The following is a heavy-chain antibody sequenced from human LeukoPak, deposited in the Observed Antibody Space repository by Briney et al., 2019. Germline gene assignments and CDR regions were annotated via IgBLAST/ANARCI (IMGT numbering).Heavy chain of an antibody. D-gene: IGHD3-10*01. Sequence: GGSLRLSCAASGFTFSSYAMHWVRQAPGKGLEWVAVISYDGSNKYYADSVKGRFTISRDNSKNTLYLQMNSLRAEDTAVYYCARGWFGEFDPWGQGTLVTVSS. J-gene: IGHJ5*02. CDR1: GFTFSSYA. V-gene: IGHV3-30*04. CDR2: ISYDGSNK. CDR3: ARGWFGEFDP.